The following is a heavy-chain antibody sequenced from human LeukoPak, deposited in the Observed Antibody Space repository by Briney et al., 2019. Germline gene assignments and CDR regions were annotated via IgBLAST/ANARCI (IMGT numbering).Heavy chain of an antibody. V-gene: IGHV3-30-3*01. Sequence: PGGSLRLSCAASGFTFSSYAMHWVRQAPGKGLEWVAVISYDGSNKYYADSVKGRFTISKDNSKNTLYLQMNSPRAEDTAVYYCARDYDSSGYYYYGMDVWGQGTTVTVSS. CDR2: ISYDGSNK. J-gene: IGHJ6*02. CDR1: GFTFSSYA. CDR3: ARDYDSSGYYYYGMDV. D-gene: IGHD3-22*01.